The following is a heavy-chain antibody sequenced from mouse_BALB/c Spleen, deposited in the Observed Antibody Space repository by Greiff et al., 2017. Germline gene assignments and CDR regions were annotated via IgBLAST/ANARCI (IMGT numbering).Heavy chain of an antibody. CDR1: GYTFTSYV. CDR2: INPYNDGT. J-gene: IGHJ4*01. V-gene: IGHV1-14*01. CDR3: ASSGKGLYYAMDY. Sequence: LEESGPELVKPGASVKMSCKASGYTFTSYVMHWVKQKPGQGLEWIGYINPYNDGTKYNEKFKGKATLTSDKSSSTAYMELSSLTSEDSAVYYCASSGKGLYYAMDYWGQGTSVTVSS. D-gene: IGHD2-1*01.